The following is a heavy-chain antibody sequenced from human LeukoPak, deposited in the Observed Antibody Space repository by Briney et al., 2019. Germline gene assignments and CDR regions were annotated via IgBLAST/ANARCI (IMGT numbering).Heavy chain of an antibody. V-gene: IGHV3-7*01. Sequence: GGSLRLSCAASGYSISSYCMGWVRQAPGEGLEWVGNIKQDGSAKYYVDSVKGRFTISRDNAKNSLYLQMNSLRAEDTAFYHCARDYSASGSYDSWGQGTLVTVSS. CDR1: GYSISSYC. CDR2: IKQDGSAK. CDR3: ARDYSASGSYDS. D-gene: IGHD1-26*01. J-gene: IGHJ5*01.